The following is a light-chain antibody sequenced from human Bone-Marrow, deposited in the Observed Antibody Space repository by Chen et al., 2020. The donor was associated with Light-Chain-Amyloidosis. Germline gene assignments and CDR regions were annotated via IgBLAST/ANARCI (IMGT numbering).Light chain of an antibody. CDR3: QQYGTSPLT. CDR2: GSS. CDR1: QTISSTY. V-gene: IGKV3-20*01. Sequence: IVLTQSPGTLSLSPGEGANLSCRASQTISSTYLTWYQQKFGQAPRLLIYGSSSRATGIPDRFTGSGSGTDFTLTINRLEPEDFAMYYCQQYGTSPLTFGGGTKVEIK. J-gene: IGKJ4*01.